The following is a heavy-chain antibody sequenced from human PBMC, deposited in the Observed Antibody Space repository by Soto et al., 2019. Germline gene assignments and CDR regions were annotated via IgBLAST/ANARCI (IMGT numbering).Heavy chain of an antibody. V-gene: IGHV4-4*02. CDR3: ARAGRGYCSGISCDSRLYGMDV. Sequence: PSETLSLTCAVSGDSISSRNWWSWVRQPPGKGLEWIGEISHSGNTNYNPSLKSRVTISVDRSKNQFSLNLSSVTAADTAVYYCARAGRGYCSGISCDSRLYGMDVWGQGTTVTVSS. CDR2: ISHSGNT. CDR1: GDSISSRNW. D-gene: IGHD2-15*01. J-gene: IGHJ6*02.